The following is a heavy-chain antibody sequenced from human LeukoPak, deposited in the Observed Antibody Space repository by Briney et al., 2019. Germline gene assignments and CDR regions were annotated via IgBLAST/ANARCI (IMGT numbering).Heavy chain of an antibody. V-gene: IGHV4-59*01. CDR2: IYHSGST. J-gene: IGHJ6*04. D-gene: IGHD3-10*01. Sequence: SETLSLTCTVSGGSISSYYWSWIRQPPGKGLEWIGYIYHSGSTNHNHSLKSRVTISVDTSNNQFSLKLSSVTAAVTAVYYCARDQGVRGPYYYGMDVWGKGTTVTVSS. CDR1: GGSISSYY. CDR3: ARDQGVRGPYYYGMDV.